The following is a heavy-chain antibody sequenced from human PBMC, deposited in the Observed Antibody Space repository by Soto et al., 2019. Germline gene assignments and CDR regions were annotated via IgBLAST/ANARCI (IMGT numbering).Heavy chain of an antibody. Sequence: SLRLSCAASAFTFSSYAMSLVRQAPGKGLEWVSAISGSGGSTYYADSVKGRFTISRDNSKNTLYLQMNSVRAEDTAVYYCAKGLVVVKNAFDIWGKGTMVT. J-gene: IGHJ3*02. CDR1: AFTFSSYA. CDR3: AKGLVVVKNAFDI. V-gene: IGHV3-23*01. CDR2: ISGSGGST. D-gene: IGHD3-22*01.